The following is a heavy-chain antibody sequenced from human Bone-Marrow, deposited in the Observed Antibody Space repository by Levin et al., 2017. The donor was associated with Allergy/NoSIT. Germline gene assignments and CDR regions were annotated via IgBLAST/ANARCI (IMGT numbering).Heavy chain of an antibody. CDR3: NTWVPFYYDTSGSYTYTDY. CDR2: VKSESDGGTT. V-gene: IGHV3-15*01. Sequence: GGSLRLSCAASGLSVTNAWMTWVRQAPGKGLEWVGRVKSESDGGTTDYNAPVKGRFTISRDDSKNTLYLQMNSLKTEDKAVYYCNTWVPFYYDTSGSYTYTDYWGQGTLVTVSS. CDR1: GLSVTNAW. J-gene: IGHJ4*02. D-gene: IGHD3-22*01.